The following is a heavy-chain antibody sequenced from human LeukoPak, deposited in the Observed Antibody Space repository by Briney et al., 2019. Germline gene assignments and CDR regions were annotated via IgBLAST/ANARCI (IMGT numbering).Heavy chain of an antibody. CDR3: ARGAILGGYNLIDD. CDR1: GFSFGTYA. V-gene: IGHV3-30*04. CDR2: ILYDGSLE. Sequence: PGKSLRLSCAASGFSFGTYAMHWVRQAPGKGLEWVALILYDGSLENTADSVRGRFIISRDNSKNTLFLQMNGLRIEDTAVYYCARGAILGGYNLIDDWGQGTLVTVSS. D-gene: IGHD1-26*01. J-gene: IGHJ4*02.